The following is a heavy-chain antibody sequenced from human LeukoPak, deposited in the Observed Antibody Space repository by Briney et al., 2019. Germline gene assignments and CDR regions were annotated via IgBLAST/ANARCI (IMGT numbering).Heavy chain of an antibody. CDR2: IQFTDSSI. J-gene: IGHJ4*02. V-gene: IGHV3-48*04. CDR1: GFTFSSFS. D-gene: IGHD5-12*01. CDR3: AKVWAGYV. Sequence: PGGSLRLSYAASGFTFSSFSRNWVRQAPGKGLEWVSYIQFTDSSIHYADSVRGRFTISRDNAKNSLYLQMSSLRAEDTAVYYCAKVWAGYVWGQGTLVTVSS.